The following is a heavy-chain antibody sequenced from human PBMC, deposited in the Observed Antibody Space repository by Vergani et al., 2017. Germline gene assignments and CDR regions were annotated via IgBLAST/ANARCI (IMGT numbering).Heavy chain of an antibody. Sequence: QVQLVQSGAEVKKPGASVKVSCKASGYTFTSYYMHWVRQAPGQGLEWMGWITPFNGNTNYAQKFQDRVTITRDRSMSTAYMELSSLRSEDTAMYYCALAESSASCINSICITPETGSWFEPWGQGTLVTVSS. J-gene: IGHJ5*02. CDR3: ALAESSASCINSICITPETGSWFEP. CDR2: ITPFNGNT. V-gene: IGHV1-45*02. D-gene: IGHD2-2*01. CDR1: GYTFTSYY.